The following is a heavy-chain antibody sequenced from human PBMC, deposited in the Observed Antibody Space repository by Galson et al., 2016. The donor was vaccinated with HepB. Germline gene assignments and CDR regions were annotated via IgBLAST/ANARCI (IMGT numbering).Heavy chain of an antibody. CDR1: GGSISSGTYS. Sequence: TLSLTCAVSGGSISSGTYSWSWIRQPPGKGLEWIGYIYHSGNTYFNPSLRSRVTISVDRSGNRFSLKLDSVTAADTAAYYCARVAYCGCGCHPHLDYWGQGTLVTVSS. D-gene: IGHD2-21*02. J-gene: IGHJ4*02. CDR2: IYHSGNT. CDR3: ARVAYCGCGCHPHLDY. V-gene: IGHV4-30-2*01.